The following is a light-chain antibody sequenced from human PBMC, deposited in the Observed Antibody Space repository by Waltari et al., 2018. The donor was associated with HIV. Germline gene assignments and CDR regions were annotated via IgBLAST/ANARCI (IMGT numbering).Light chain of an antibody. CDR3: AAWDDSLNGRNWV. CDR2: SNT. V-gene: IGLV1-44*01. Sequence: QSVLTQPPSASGTPGQRITISCSGGSSNIGSKTVNWYQKLPGTAPKLLIYSNTQLPSGVPDRFSGSKSGTSASLAISGLQAEDEADYYCAAWDDSLNGRNWVFGGGTKLTVL. CDR1: SSNIGSKT. J-gene: IGLJ3*02.